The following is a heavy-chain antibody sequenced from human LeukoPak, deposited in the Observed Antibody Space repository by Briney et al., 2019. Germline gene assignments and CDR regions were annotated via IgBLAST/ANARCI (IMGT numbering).Heavy chain of an antibody. J-gene: IGHJ3*02. Sequence: SETLSLTCTVSGGSISSSSYYWGWIRQPPGKGLEWIGSIYYSGSTYYNPSLKSRVTISVDTSKNQFSLKLSSVTAADTAVYYCASLAIVVVPAAILGDAFDIWGQGTMVTVSS. D-gene: IGHD2-2*01. V-gene: IGHV4-39*07. CDR3: ASLAIVVVPAAILGDAFDI. CDR2: IYYSGST. CDR1: GGSISSSSYY.